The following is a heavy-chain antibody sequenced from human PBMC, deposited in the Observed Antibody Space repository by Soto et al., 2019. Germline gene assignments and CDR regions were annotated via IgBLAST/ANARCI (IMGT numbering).Heavy chain of an antibody. J-gene: IGHJ1*01. Sequence: APVKVSCKGAGCALSPYAVGGEREAPGQKLEWMEWINAGNGNRKSSQKFQGRDTITRDTSASTAYMELSSLRSEDTAVFYCARSSWVWQWLRPCLFRRTWGQGALVTVYS. V-gene: IGHV1-3*01. D-gene: IGHD6-19*01. CDR1: GCALSPYA. CDR3: ARSSWVWQWLRPCLFRRT. CDR2: INAGNGNR.